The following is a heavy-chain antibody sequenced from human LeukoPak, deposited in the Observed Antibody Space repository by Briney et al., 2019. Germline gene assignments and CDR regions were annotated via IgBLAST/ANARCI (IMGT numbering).Heavy chain of an antibody. CDR3: ARPSITMVRGVRSRAFDI. J-gene: IGHJ3*02. Sequence: SETLSLTCAVYGGSFSGYYWSWIRQPPGKGLEWIGEVNHSGGTSYKSSLKSRITISVDTSKNQFSLKLSSVTAADTAVYYCARPSITMVRGVRSRAFDIWGQGTMVTVSS. CDR2: VNHSGGT. V-gene: IGHV4-34*01. CDR1: GGSFSGYY. D-gene: IGHD3-10*01.